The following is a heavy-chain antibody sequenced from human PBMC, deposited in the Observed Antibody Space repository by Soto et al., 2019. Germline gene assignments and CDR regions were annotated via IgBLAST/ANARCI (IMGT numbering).Heavy chain of an antibody. D-gene: IGHD2-8*01. CDR3: ARVYSNHYSLFDY. J-gene: IGHJ4*02. V-gene: IGHV3-74*01. Sequence: GSLRLSCAASGFTFSGYWMHWVRQAPGKGLMWVSRIKSDGGSTNYADSVKGRFTISRDNAKNTLYLQMNSLRAEDTAVYYCARVYSNHYSLFDYWGQGTPVTVSS. CDR2: IKSDGGST. CDR1: GFTFSGYW.